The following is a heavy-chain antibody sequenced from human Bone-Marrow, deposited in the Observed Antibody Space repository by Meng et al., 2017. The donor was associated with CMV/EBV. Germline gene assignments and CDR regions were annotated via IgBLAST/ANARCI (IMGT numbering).Heavy chain of an antibody. CDR3: ARHKYGDEYFLDY. Sequence: GESLKIFCSASGFIFGDHAMHWVRQAPGKGLEWVAVISYDGSTKYFADSVKGRFTIYRYNYRDTLFLQMNSLTTEDTGLYYCARHKYGDEYFLDYWGQGTRVTVSS. CDR2: ISYDGSTK. CDR1: GFIFGDHA. D-gene: IGHD4-17*01. J-gene: IGHJ4*02. V-gene: IGHV3-30*01.